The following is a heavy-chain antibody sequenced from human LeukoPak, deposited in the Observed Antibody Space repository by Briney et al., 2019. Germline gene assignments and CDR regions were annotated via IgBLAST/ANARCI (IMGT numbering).Heavy chain of an antibody. J-gene: IGHJ4*02. V-gene: IGHV1-18*01. Sequence: ASVKVSCKASGYTFTSYGISWVRQAPGQGLEWMGWISAYNGNTNYAQKLQGRVTMTTDTSTSTAYMELSSLRSEDTAVYYCARGGRFLRQQLVRPIDYWGQGTLVTVSS. CDR1: GYTFTSYG. CDR2: ISAYNGNT. CDR3: ARGGRFLRQQLVRPIDY. D-gene: IGHD6-13*01.